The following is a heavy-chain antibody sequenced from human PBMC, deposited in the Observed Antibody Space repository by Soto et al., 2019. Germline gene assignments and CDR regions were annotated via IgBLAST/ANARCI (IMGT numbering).Heavy chain of an antibody. Sequence: ASVKVSCKASGYTFTSYYMHWVRQAPGQGLEWMRIINPSGGSTSYAQKFQGRVTMTRDTSTSTVYMELTSLRSEDTAVYYCFRTDTRTTVGLHFDNWGQGTLVTVSS. J-gene: IGHJ4*02. V-gene: IGHV1-46*03. CDR1: GYTFTSYY. D-gene: IGHD4-17*01. CDR3: FRTDTRTTVGLHFDN. CDR2: INPSGGST.